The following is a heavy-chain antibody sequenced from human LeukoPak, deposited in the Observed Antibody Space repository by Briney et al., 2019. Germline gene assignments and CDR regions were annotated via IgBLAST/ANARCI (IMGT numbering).Heavy chain of an antibody. CDR3: ARDKVDIVVVPAATSTPRFDY. D-gene: IGHD2-2*01. J-gene: IGHJ4*02. Sequence: GGSLRLSCAASGFTFSDYYMSWIRQAPGKELEWVSYISSSSSYTNYADSVKGRFTISRDNAKNSLFLQMNSLRAEDTAVYYCARDKVDIVVVPAATSTPRFDYWGQGTLVTVSS. V-gene: IGHV3-11*06. CDR1: GFTFSDYY. CDR2: ISSSSSYT.